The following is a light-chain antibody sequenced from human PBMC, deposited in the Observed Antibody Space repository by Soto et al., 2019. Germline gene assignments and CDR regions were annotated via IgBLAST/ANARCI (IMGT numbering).Light chain of an antibody. CDR3: QQYGSSGT. CDR2: DTS. V-gene: IGKV3-20*01. CDR1: QALSNSF. J-gene: IGKJ1*01. Sequence: EIVMTQSPATLSVSPGERAPLSCRASQALSNSFIAWYQQKPGQAPRLLIYDTSSRATGAPDRYSASGSGTDFTLTISRLEPEDFAVYYCQQYGSSGTFGQGTKVDIK.